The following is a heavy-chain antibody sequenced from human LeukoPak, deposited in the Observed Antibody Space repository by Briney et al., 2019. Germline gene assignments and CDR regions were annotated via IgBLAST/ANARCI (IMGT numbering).Heavy chain of an antibody. V-gene: IGHV4-61*02. J-gene: IGHJ4*02. CDR3: GRLGSGTLEFDS. CDR1: GASISSGEYY. D-gene: IGHD1-7*01. Sequence: PSQTLSLTCTVSGASISSGEYYWSWIRQPAGGGLEWVGRIFTTGTTDYNASLESRVTISVDTSKNRFSLNLTSVTAADTAVYYCGRLGSGTLEFDSWGQGTLVTVST. CDR2: IFTTGTT.